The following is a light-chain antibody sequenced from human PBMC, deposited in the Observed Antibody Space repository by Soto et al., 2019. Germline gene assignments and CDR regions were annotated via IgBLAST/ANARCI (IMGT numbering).Light chain of an antibody. CDR1: SSDIGGYIY. CDR3: SSYTRSNTGV. J-gene: IGLJ2*01. V-gene: IGLV2-14*03. Sequence: QSVLTQPASVSGSPGQSITISCTGTSSDIGGYIYVSWYQQHPGTAPKLMIYDVSYRPSGVSDRFSGSKSGDTASLTISGLQAEDEADYYCSSYTRSNTGVFGGGTKLTVL. CDR2: DVS.